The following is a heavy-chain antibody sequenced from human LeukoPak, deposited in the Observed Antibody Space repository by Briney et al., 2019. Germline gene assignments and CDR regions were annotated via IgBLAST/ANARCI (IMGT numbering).Heavy chain of an antibody. V-gene: IGHV4-59*01. CDR2: IYYSGST. CDR1: AGSLSSYY. D-gene: IGHD3-22*01. J-gene: IGHJ4*02. CDR3: ARGDYYDSSGPNFDY. Sequence: SETLSLTCNVSAGSLSSYYWGWIRQPPGNGLEWVGYIYYSGSTNYNPSLKSRVTISVDTSKNQFSLKLSSVTAADTAVYYCARGDYYDSSGPNFDYWGQGTLVTVSS.